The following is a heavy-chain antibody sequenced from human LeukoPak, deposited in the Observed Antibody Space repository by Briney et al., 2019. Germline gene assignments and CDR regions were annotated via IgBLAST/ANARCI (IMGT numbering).Heavy chain of an antibody. V-gene: IGHV4-4*07. J-gene: IGHJ4*02. D-gene: IGHD1-14*01. CDR3: ATGASPDY. CDR2: LYTSGST. Sequence: PSETLSLTCTVSGTSISSHYWSWIRQPAGKGLEWIGRLYTSGSTKYNPSLKSRVSMSVDTSKNQFSLKLTSVTAADTAVYFCATGASPDYWGQGTLVTVSS. CDR1: GTSISSHY.